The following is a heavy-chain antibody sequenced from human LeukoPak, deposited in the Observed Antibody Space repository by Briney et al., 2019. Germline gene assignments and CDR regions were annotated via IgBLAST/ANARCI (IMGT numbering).Heavy chain of an antibody. D-gene: IGHD4-11*01. CDR3: ATGPYSNYNYYYYMDV. CDR2: FDREDGET. Sequence: ASVKVSCKASGYTFTSYDINWVRQATGKGLEWMGGFDREDGETIYAQKFQGRVTMTEDTSTDTAYMELSSLRSEDTAVYYCATGPYSNYNYYYYMDVWGKGTTVTVSS. V-gene: IGHV1-24*01. J-gene: IGHJ6*03. CDR1: GYTFTSYD.